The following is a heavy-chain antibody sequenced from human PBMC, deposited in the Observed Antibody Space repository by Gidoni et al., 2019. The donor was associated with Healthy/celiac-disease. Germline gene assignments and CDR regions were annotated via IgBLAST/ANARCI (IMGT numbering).Heavy chain of an antibody. V-gene: IGHV4-34*01. D-gene: IGHD2-2*01. CDR3: ARGVGYCSSTSCYGGGYYYYMDV. CDR1: GWSFSGYY. CDR2: INHSGST. J-gene: IGHJ6*03. Sequence: QVQLQQWGAGLLKPSETLSLTCAVYGWSFSGYYWSWIRQPPGKGLEWIGEINHSGSTNYNPSLKSRVTISVDTSKNQFSLKLSSVTAADTAVYYCARGVGYCSSTSCYGGGYYYYMDVWGKGTTVTVSS.